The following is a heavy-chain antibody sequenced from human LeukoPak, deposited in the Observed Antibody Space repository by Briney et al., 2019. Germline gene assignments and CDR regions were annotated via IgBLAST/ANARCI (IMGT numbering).Heavy chain of an antibody. D-gene: IGHD2-21*02. V-gene: IGHV3-48*01. J-gene: IGHJ4*02. CDR2: ISLTTTTV. Sequence: GGSLRLSCAGSGFTFSNTYSVDWVRQAPGKGLEWVAHISLTTTTVSYADSVKGRFTMSRDNAKKSLSLQMNSLRAEDTAVYYCARDGDWAFDYWGQGTLVTVSS. CDR3: ARDGDWAFDY. CDR1: GFTFSNTYS.